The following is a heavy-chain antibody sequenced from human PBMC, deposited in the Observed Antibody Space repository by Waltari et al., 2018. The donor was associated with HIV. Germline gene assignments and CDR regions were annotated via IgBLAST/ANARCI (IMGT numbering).Heavy chain of an antibody. J-gene: IGHJ3*02. D-gene: IGHD5-12*01. CDR3: ATGGNLGFDFDDGGAFDI. Sequence: HVQLVQSGAEVKKPGASVKVSCKASGYTFTGYYIHWVRQAPGQGLEWMGWINPKSGVTNFAQNLQGRVTMTRDTSISTAYMELRNLRFDDTAVYYCATGGNLGFDFDDGGAFDIWGQGTVVTVFS. V-gene: IGHV1-2*02. CDR2: INPKSGVT. CDR1: GYTFTGYY.